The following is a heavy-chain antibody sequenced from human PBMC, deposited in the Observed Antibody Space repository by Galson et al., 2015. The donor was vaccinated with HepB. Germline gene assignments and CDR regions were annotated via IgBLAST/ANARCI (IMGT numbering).Heavy chain of an antibody. J-gene: IGHJ5*02. V-gene: IGHV3-23*01. Sequence: LRLSCAASGFTFSSYAMSWVRQAPGKGLEWVSAISGSGGSTYYADSVKGRFTISRDNSKNTLYLQMNSLRAEDTAVYYCAKMSAYYDFQAGNWFDPWGQGTLVTVSS. CDR1: GFTFSSYA. D-gene: IGHD3-3*01. CDR3: AKMSAYYDFQAGNWFDP. CDR2: ISGSGGST.